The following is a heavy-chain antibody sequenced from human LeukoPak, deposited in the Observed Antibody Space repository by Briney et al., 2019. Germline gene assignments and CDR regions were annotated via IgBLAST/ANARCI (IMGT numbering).Heavy chain of an antibody. V-gene: IGHV3-23*01. D-gene: IGHD6-19*01. CDR2: ISGSGGST. CDR3: AKDLVRGVAVAGNYFDY. CDR1: GFTLSSYA. Sequence: GGSLRLSCAASGFTLSSYAMSWVRQAPGKGLEWVSAISGSGGSTYYADSVKGRFTISRDNSKNTLYLQMNSLRDEDTAVYYCAKDLVRGVAVAGNYFDYWGQGTLVTVSS. J-gene: IGHJ4*02.